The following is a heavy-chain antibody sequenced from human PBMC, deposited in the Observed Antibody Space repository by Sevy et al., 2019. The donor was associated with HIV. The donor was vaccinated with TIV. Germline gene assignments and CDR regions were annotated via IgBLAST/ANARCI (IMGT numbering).Heavy chain of an antibody. CDR1: GFTFSSYS. J-gene: IGHJ4*02. Sequence: GGSLRLSCAASGFTFSSYSVHWVRQAPGKGLEWVSSINSISTYIYYADSVKGRFTISRDNAKNSLYLQMNSLRAEDTAVYYCARGPDYYDSSGYYYQWGQGTLVTVSS. CDR2: INSISTYI. D-gene: IGHD3-22*01. V-gene: IGHV3-21*01. CDR3: ARGPDYYDSSGYYYQ.